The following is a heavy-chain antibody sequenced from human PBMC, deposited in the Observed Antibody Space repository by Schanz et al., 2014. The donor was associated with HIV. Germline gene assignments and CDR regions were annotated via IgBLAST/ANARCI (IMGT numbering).Heavy chain of an antibody. D-gene: IGHD2-21*02. CDR3: ARAVLRRIAVTFTLYYFDN. CDR1: GSTFPDLD. J-gene: IGHJ4*02. CDR2: MNPNSGNT. V-gene: IGHV1-8*01. Sequence: QVQLVQSGAEVKRPGASVTVSCMAVGSTFPDLDINWVRQAAGQGPEWMGWMNPNSGNTAYAQKFQGRVSMTRNTSINTAYLELSGLTSDDTAVYYCARAVLRRIAVTFTLYYFDNWGQGSLVIVSS.